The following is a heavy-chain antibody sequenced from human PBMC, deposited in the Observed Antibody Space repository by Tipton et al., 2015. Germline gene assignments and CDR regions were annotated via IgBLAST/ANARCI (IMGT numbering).Heavy chain of an antibody. D-gene: IGHD6-19*01. CDR2: VYYSGST. J-gene: IGHJ4*02. CDR3: ARAEISSGWTVRGYLDY. V-gene: IGHV4-59*01. CDR1: GGSISSYY. Sequence: TLSLTCSVSGGSISSYYWSWIRQPPGKGLEWIGYVYYSGSTSYNPSLKSRVTISVDPSRSQFSLNVTSVTPADTAVYYCARAEISSGWTVRGYLDYWGQGTLVTVSS.